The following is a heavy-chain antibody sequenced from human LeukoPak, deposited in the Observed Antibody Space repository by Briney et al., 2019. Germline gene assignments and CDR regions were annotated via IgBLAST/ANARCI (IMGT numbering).Heavy chain of an antibody. CDR3: AKRRSYGDYGGFDY. V-gene: IGHV3-23*01. CDR2: ISGSGGST. J-gene: IGHJ4*02. Sequence: HSGGSLRLSCAASGFTFSSYAMSWVRQAPGKGLEWVSAISGSGGSTYYADSVKGRFTISRDNFKNTLYLQMNSLRAEDTAVYYCAKRRSYGDYGGFDYWGQGTLVTVSS. CDR1: GFTFSSYA. D-gene: IGHD4-17*01.